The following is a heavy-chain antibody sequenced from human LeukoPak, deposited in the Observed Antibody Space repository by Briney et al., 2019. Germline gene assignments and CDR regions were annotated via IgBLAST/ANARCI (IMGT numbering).Heavy chain of an antibody. Sequence: PGGSLRLSCAASGFTFSSYAMHWVRQAPGKGLEWVAVISYDGSNKYYVDSVKGRFTISRDNSKNTLYLQMNSLRAEDRAVYYCARDSYPDCSSTSCYGVDYWGQGTLVTVSS. CDR1: GFTFSSYA. J-gene: IGHJ4*02. CDR2: ISYDGSNK. D-gene: IGHD2-2*01. CDR3: ARDSYPDCSSTSCYGVDY. V-gene: IGHV3-30-3*01.